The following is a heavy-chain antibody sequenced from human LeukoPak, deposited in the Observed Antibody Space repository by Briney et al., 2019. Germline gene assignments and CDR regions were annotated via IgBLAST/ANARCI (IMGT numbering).Heavy chain of an antibody. CDR1: GGSISGYY. Sequence: SETLSLTCTVSGGSISGYYWSWIRQPAGKGLEWIGRINISGSTNYNPSLKSRVTMSVDTSPNQVSLQLSSVTAADTAVYYCARSGLDYYGSGTYSLFQYWGQGTLVTVSS. V-gene: IGHV4-4*07. D-gene: IGHD3-10*01. CDR3: ARSGLDYYGSGTYSLFQY. J-gene: IGHJ4*02. CDR2: INISGST.